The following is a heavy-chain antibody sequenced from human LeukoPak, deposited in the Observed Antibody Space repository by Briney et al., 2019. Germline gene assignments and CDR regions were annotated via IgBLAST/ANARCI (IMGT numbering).Heavy chain of an antibody. D-gene: IGHD3-22*01. CDR1: GYSFTSYW. Sequence: GESLKISCKGSGYSFTSYWIGWVRQMPGKGLEWMGIIYPGDSDTRYSPSFQGQVTISADKSISTAYLQWGSLKASDTAMYYCARPTYYYDSSGYFDYFDYWGQGTLVTVSS. J-gene: IGHJ4*02. V-gene: IGHV5-51*01. CDR3: ARPTYYYDSSGYFDYFDY. CDR2: IYPGDSDT.